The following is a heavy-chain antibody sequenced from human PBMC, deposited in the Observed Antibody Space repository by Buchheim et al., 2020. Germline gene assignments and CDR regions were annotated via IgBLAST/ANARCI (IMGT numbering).Heavy chain of an antibody. Sequence: EVQLVESGGGLVQPGGSLRLSCAASGFTFSSYSMNWVRQAPGKGLEWVSYISSSSSTIYYADSEKGRFTISRDNAKNSLYLQMNSLRAEDTAVYYCARENAAAGHYYYYYMDVWGKGTT. J-gene: IGHJ6*03. V-gene: IGHV3-48*01. CDR1: GFTFSSYS. D-gene: IGHD6-13*01. CDR2: ISSSSSTI. CDR3: ARENAAAGHYYYYYMDV.